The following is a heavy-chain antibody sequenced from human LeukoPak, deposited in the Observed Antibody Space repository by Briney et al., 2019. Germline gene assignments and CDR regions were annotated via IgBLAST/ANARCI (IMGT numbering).Heavy chain of an antibody. CDR3: ARGGNFDY. Sequence: SETLSLTCTVSGGSISNYYWSWIRQPPGKGLEWIGYIYYSGSTNYNPSLKSRVTISVDTSKNQFSLKLSSVTAADTAVYYCARGGNFDYWGQGTLVTVSS. J-gene: IGHJ4*02. D-gene: IGHD1-14*01. V-gene: IGHV4-59*08. CDR1: GGSISNYY. CDR2: IYYSGST.